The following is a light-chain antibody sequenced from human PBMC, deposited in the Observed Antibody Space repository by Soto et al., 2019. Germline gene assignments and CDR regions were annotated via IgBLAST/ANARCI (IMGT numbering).Light chain of an antibody. V-gene: IGKV3-20*01. J-gene: IGKJ1*01. CDR2: GAS. Sequence: EIVFTQSPVTLSLSPGERATLSWSASQSVSNNYLAWYQQKPGQAPRLLIYGASSRATGIPDRFSGSGSGTDFTLTISRLEPEDFAVYYCQQYGSSPRTFGQGTKVDIK. CDR3: QQYGSSPRT. CDR1: QSVSNNY.